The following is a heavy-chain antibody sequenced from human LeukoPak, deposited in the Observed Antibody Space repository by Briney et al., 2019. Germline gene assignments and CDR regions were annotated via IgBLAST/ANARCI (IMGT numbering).Heavy chain of an antibody. D-gene: IGHD3-3*01. CDR3: ARGRDITIIGGDWFDP. CDR2: MNPNTDNT. V-gene: IGHV1-8*01. Sequence: ASVKVSCKASGYTFTSSDINWVRQATGQGLEWMGWMNPNTDNTGYAQKFQGRVTMTGDTSISTAYMELSSLKSEDTAVYYCARGRDITIIGGDWFDPWGQGTLVTVSS. CDR1: GYTFTSSD. J-gene: IGHJ5*02.